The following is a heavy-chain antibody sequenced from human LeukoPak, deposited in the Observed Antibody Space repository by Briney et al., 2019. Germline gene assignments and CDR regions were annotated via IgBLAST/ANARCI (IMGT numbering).Heavy chain of an antibody. Sequence: GASVKVSCKASGYTFTGYYMHWVRQAPGQGLEWMGWINPNSGGTNYAQKFQGRVTMTRDTSISTAYMELSRLRSDDTAVYYCARDGHYYDSSGYYYLDDYWGQGTLVTVSS. CDR2: INPNSGGT. V-gene: IGHV1-2*02. D-gene: IGHD3-22*01. CDR3: ARDGHYYDSSGYYYLDDY. CDR1: GYTFTGYY. J-gene: IGHJ4*02.